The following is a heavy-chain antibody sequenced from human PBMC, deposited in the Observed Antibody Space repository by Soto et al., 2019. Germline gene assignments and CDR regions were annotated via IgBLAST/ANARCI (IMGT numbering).Heavy chain of an antibody. J-gene: IGHJ4*02. CDR2: ISYDGSNK. V-gene: IGHV3-30-3*01. D-gene: IGHD6-6*01. Sequence: GGSLRLSCAASGFTLSSYAMHWVRQAPGKGLEWVAVISYDGSNKYYADSVKGRFTISRDNSKNTLYLQMNSLRAEDTAVYYCARGGRSSSPLGYWGQGTLVTVSS. CDR3: ARGGRSSSPLGY. CDR1: GFTLSSYA.